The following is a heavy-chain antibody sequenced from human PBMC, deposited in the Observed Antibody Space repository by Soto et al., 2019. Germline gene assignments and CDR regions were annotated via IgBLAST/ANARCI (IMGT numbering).Heavy chain of an antibody. D-gene: IGHD6-13*01. J-gene: IGHJ6*02. Sequence: GGSLRLSCAASGFTFSSYAMHWVRQAPGKXLERVAVISYDGSNKYYADSVKGRFTISRDNSKNTLYLQMNSLRAEDTAVYYCARDQSSSWYFYYYYYGMDVWGQGTTVTVSS. CDR1: GFTFSSYA. CDR2: ISYDGSNK. V-gene: IGHV3-30-3*01. CDR3: ARDQSSSWYFYYYYYGMDV.